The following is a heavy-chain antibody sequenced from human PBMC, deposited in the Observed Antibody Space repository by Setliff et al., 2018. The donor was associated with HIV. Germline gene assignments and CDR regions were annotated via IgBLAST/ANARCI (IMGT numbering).Heavy chain of an antibody. CDR2: VTPALYLT. CDR1: GGFLSNNG. V-gene: IGHV1-69*10. CDR3: ATDSGVVPPRTLDI. D-gene: IGHD3-16*01. J-gene: IGHJ3*02. Sequence: GASVKVSCKTSGGFLSNNGIAWVRQAPGQGFEWMGGVTPALYLTTHAEKFQSRVTFTTDDSTSSVYMELSSLRSDDTAAYYCATDSGVVPPRTLDIWGQGTVVTVSS.